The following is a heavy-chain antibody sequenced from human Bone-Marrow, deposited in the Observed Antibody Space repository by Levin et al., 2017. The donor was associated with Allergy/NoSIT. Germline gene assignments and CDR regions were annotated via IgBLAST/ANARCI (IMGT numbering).Heavy chain of an antibody. D-gene: IGHD4-17*01. CDR2: VYYSGTT. CDR1: GGSVNSGSYY. V-gene: IGHV4-61*01. CDR3: ARSATVSMYMGY. J-gene: IGHJ4*02. Sequence: SETLSLTCTVSGGSVNSGSYYWSWIRQSPGTGLEWIGYVYYSGTTNYKPSLKSRVTISIDTSKNQFSLKVRSVTAADTGVYYCARSATVSMYMGYWGQGTLVTVSS.